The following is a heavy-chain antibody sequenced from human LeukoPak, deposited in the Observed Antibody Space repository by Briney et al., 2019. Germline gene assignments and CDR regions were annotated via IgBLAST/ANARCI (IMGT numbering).Heavy chain of an antibody. CDR2: ISDYNGNT. CDR1: GYTFTSYG. CDR3: ARDLSRDSLPVRWFDP. V-gene: IGHV1-18*01. D-gene: IGHD5-18*01. Sequence: ASVKVSCKASGYTFTSYGISWVRQAPGQGLEWMGWISDYNGNTNYAQKLQGRVTMTTDTSTSTAYMEMRSLRSDDKAVYYCARDLSRDSLPVRWFDPWGQGTLVIVSS. J-gene: IGHJ5*02.